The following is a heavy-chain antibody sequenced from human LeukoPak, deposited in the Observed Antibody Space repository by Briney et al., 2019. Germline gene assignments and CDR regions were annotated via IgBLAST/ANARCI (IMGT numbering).Heavy chain of an antibody. CDR1: GFTFSSYA. J-gene: IGHJ4*02. Sequence: GGSLRLSCAASGFTFSSYAMSWVRQPPGKGLEGVSAISGSGDNTYYADSVKGRFTISRDNSKNTLFLQMNSLRAEDTAVYYCAKGADYDSSGPFDSWGQGTLVTVSS. CDR2: ISGSGDNT. V-gene: IGHV3-23*01. CDR3: AKGADYDSSGPFDS. D-gene: IGHD3-22*01.